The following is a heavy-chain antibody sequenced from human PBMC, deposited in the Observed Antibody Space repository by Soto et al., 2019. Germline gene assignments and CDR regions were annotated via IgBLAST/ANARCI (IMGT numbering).Heavy chain of an antibody. J-gene: IGHJ3*02. V-gene: IGHV4-39*01. Sequence: QLQLQESGPGLVKPSETLSLTCTVSGGSISSSSYYWGWIRQPPGKGLEWIGSIYYSGSTYYNPSLKSRFTISVDTSKNQFSLKLSSVTAADTAVYYCASINIVVVVAATPDAFDIWGQGTMVTVSS. CDR2: IYYSGST. CDR1: GGSISSSSYY. CDR3: ASINIVVVVAATPDAFDI. D-gene: IGHD2-15*01.